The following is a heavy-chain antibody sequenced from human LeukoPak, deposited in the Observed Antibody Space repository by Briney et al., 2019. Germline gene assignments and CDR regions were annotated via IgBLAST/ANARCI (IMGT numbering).Heavy chain of an antibody. V-gene: IGHV4-38-2*01. D-gene: IGHD3-3*01. Sequence: SETLSLTCALSGYSISSGYYWGWIRQPPGKGLEWIGSIYHSGSTYYNPSLKSRVTISVDTSKNQFSLKLSSVTAADTAVYYCARHLSPYYDFWSGYSYFDYWGQGTLVTVSS. J-gene: IGHJ4*02. CDR1: GYSISSGYY. CDR3: ARHLSPYYDFWSGYSYFDY. CDR2: IYHSGST.